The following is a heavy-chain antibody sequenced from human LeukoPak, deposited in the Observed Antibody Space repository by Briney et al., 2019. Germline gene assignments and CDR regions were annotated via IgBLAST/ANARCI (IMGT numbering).Heavy chain of an antibody. V-gene: IGHV3-23*01. Sequence: PGGSLRLSCAASGFTFSSYAMSWVRQAPGKGLEWVSAISGSGGSTYYADSVKGRFTISRDNSKNTLYLQMNSLRAEDTAVYYCARQKLRGPIWSGYYEPDYWGQGTLVTVSS. CDR3: ARQKLRGPIWSGYYEPDY. J-gene: IGHJ4*02. D-gene: IGHD3-3*01. CDR2: ISGSGGST. CDR1: GFTFSSYA.